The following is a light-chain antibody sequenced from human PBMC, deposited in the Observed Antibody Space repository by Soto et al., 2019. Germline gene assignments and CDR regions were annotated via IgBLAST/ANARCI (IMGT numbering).Light chain of an antibody. CDR3: QHRQSCPRT. CDR1: QCINTR. Sequence: EIVLTQSPATLSSFPGDRVTLSCRASQCINTRLAWYQHRPGQAPRLLIYQTSIRAAGIPARFSASGSGTYFTLTISDVQPEDFALYYCQHRQSCPRTFGQGTQVDI. J-gene: IGKJ1*01. CDR2: QTS. V-gene: IGKV3-11*01.